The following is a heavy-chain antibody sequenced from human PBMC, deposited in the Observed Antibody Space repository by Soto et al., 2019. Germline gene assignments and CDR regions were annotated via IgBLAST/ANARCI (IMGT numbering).Heavy chain of an antibody. Sequence: PSETLSLTCTVSGGSISSYYWSWIRQPPGKGLEWIGYIYYSGSTNYNPSLKSRVTISVDTSKNQFPLKLSSVTAADTAVYYCARIHCTNGVCSAGWFDPWGQGTLVTVSS. CDR2: IYYSGST. CDR1: GGSISSYY. CDR3: ARIHCTNGVCSAGWFDP. D-gene: IGHD2-8*01. J-gene: IGHJ5*02. V-gene: IGHV4-59*01.